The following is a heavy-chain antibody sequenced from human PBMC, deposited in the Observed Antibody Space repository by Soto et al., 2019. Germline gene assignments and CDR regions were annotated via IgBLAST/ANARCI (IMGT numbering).Heavy chain of an antibody. D-gene: IGHD3-3*01. Sequence: GGSLRLSCAASGFTFSSYGMHWVRQAPGKGLEWVAVIWYDGSNKYYADSVKGRFTISRDNSKNTLYLQMNSLRAEDTAVYYCTNDQSRNLNHGDYDCYGMDLWGQGTPVTVSS. CDR1: GFTFSSYG. CDR2: IWYDGSNK. V-gene: IGHV3-33*06. J-gene: IGHJ6*02. CDR3: TNDQSRNLNHGDYDCYGMDL.